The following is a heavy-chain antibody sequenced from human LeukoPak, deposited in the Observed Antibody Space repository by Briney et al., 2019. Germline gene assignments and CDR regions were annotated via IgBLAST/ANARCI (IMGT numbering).Heavy chain of an antibody. D-gene: IGHD3-10*01. CDR2: ISGSGGSA. V-gene: IGHV3-23*01. CDR1: GFTFSSYA. CDR3: AKDRYYGSGSYLGAFDI. J-gene: IGHJ3*02. Sequence: PGGSLRLSCAASGFTFSSYAMSWVRQAPGKGLEWVSAISGSGGSAYYGDSVKGRFTISTDNSKNTLYLQMNSLRAEDTAVYYCAKDRYYGSGSYLGAFDIWGQGTMVTVSS.